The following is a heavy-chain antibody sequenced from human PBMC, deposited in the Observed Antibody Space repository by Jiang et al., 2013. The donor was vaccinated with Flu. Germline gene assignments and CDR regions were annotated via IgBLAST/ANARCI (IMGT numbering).Heavy chain of an antibody. CDR1: GYTFKANS. V-gene: IGHV1-3*04. J-gene: IGHJ3*02. Sequence: GAEVKKPGASVKVSCKASGYTFKANSMHWVRQAPGQRLEWLGWINIGNGNTKYSQKFQDRVIITRDTPANTAYLELRSLESEDTAVYYCARDAGGSYFDGAFDIWGQGTMVTVSP. CDR3: ARDAGGSYFDGAFDI. D-gene: IGHD3-10*01. CDR2: INIGNGNT.